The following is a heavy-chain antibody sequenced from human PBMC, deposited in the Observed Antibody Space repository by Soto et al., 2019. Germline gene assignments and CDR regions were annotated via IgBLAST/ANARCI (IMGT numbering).Heavy chain of an antibody. J-gene: IGHJ3*02. CDR2: FDPEDGET. D-gene: IGHD3-3*01. CDR3: ATDNRDFWSGWTLGAFDI. CDR1: GYTLTELS. Sequence: QVPLVQSGAEVKKPGASVKVSCKVSGYTLTELSMHWVRQAPGKGLEWMGGFDPEDGETIYAQKFQGRVTMTEDTSTDTAYMELSSLRSEDTAVYYCATDNRDFWSGWTLGAFDIWGQGTMVTVSS. V-gene: IGHV1-24*01.